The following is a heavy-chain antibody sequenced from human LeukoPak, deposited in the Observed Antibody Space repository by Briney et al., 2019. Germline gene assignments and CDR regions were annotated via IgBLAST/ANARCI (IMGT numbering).Heavy chain of an antibody. CDR2: INTNTGNP. CDR3: AREWASAAGTVFDY. D-gene: IGHD6-13*01. CDR1: GYTFASYA. V-gene: IGHV7-4-1*02. Sequence: ASVKVSCKASGYTFASYAMNWVRQAPGQGLEWMGWINTNTGNPTYAQGFTGRFVFSLDTSVSTAYLQISSLKAEDTAVYYCAREWASAAGTVFDYWGQGTLVTVSS. J-gene: IGHJ4*02.